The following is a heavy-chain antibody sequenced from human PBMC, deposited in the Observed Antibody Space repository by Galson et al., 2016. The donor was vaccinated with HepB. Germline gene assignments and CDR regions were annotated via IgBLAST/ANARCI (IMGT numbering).Heavy chain of an antibody. D-gene: IGHD6-13*01. CDR1: GFTLTNYG. J-gene: IGHJ3*02. CDR3: ARARIAALGTGAFDM. Sequence: SLRLSCAASGFTLTNYGMHWVRQAPGKGLEWVADIWSNGNNKYYADSVRGRFSVSRDNAENSLYLQMDSLTAEDTAMYYCARARIAALGTGAFDMWGQGTMVTVSS. V-gene: IGHV3-33*03. CDR2: IWSNGNNK.